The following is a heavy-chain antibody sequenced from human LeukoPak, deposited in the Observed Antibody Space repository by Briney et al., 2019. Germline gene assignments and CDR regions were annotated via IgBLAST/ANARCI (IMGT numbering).Heavy chain of an antibody. Sequence: GGSLRLSCAASGFTFSSYSMNWVRQAPGKGLEWVSSISSSSSYIYYADSVKGRFTISRDNAKNSLYLQMNSLRAEDTAVYYCARASSSNTYYDILTGYPFFDYWGQGTLVTVSP. CDR2: ISSSSSYI. D-gene: IGHD3-9*01. J-gene: IGHJ4*02. CDR3: ARASSSNTYYDILTGYPFFDY. V-gene: IGHV3-21*01. CDR1: GFTFSSYS.